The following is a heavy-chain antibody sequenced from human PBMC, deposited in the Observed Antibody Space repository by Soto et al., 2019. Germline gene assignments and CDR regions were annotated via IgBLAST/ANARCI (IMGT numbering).Heavy chain of an antibody. CDR1: GYTFTSYG. D-gene: IGHD3-16*01. CDR3: ARPKITFGGHRDSFDY. CDR2: ISAYNGNT. Sequence: GASVKVSCKASGYTFTSYGISWVRQAPGQGLEWMGWISAYNGNTNYAQKLQGRVTMTTDTSTSTAYMELRSLRSDDTAVYYCARPKITFGGHRDSFDYWGQGTLVTVSS. V-gene: IGHV1-18*04. J-gene: IGHJ4*02.